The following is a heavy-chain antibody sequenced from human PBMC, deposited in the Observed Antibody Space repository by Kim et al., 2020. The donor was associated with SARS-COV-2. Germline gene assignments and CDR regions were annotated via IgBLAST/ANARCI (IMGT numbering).Heavy chain of an antibody. CDR2: INHSGST. V-gene: IGHV4-34*01. CDR1: GGSFSGYY. D-gene: IGHD3-22*01. Sequence: SETLSLTCAVYGGSFSGYYWSWIRQPPGKGLEWIGEINHSGSTNYNPSLKSRVTISVDTSKNQFSLKLSSVTAADTAVYYCARLRGYYYDSSGYSVLSYYSYGMDVWGQGTTVTVS. CDR3: ARLRGYYYDSSGYSVLSYYSYGMDV. J-gene: IGHJ6*02.